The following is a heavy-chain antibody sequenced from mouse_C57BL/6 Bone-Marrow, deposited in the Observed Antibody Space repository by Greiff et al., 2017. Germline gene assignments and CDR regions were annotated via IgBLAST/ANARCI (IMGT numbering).Heavy chain of an antibody. J-gene: IGHJ2*01. V-gene: IGHV5-12*01. CDR3: ARQGGTGVFDY. CDR2: ISNGGGST. D-gene: IGHD4-1*01. CDR1: GFTFSDYY. Sequence: EVHLVESGGGLVQPGGSLKLSCAASGFTFSDYYMYWVRQTPEKRLEWVAYISNGGGSTYYPDTVQGRFPISRDNAKNTLYLQMSRLKSEDTAMYYCARQGGTGVFDYWGQGTTLTVSS.